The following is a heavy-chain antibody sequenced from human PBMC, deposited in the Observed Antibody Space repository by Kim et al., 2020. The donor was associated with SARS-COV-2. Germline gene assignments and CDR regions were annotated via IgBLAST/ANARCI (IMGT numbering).Heavy chain of an antibody. CDR2: T. D-gene: IGHD5-12*01. V-gene: IGHV1-18*01. Sequence: TNYAQKLQGRVTMTTDTSTSTAYMELRSLRSDDTAVYYCALLRGYDSVDYWGQGTLVTVSS. J-gene: IGHJ4*02. CDR3: ALLRGYDSVDY.